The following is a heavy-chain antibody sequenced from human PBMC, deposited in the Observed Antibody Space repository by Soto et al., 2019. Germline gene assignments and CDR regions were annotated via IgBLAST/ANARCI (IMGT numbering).Heavy chain of an antibody. CDR3: AKDLETGIAVAGTTEDYYHYGMDV. J-gene: IGHJ6*02. Sequence: GGSLRLSCAASGFTFSSYGMHWVRQAPGKGLEWVAVISYDGSNKYYADSVKGRFTISRDNSKNTLYLQMNSLRAEDTAVYYCAKDLETGIAVAGTTEDYYHYGMDVWGQGTTVTVSS. V-gene: IGHV3-30*18. CDR2: ISYDGSNK. CDR1: GFTFSSYG. D-gene: IGHD6-19*01.